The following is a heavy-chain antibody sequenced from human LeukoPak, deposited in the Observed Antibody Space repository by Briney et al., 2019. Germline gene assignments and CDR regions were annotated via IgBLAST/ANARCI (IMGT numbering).Heavy chain of an antibody. J-gene: IGHJ4*02. Sequence: GGSLRLSCAASGVTFSSYSMNWVRQAPGKGLEWVSSISSSSSYIYYADSVRGRFTISRDNAKNLSYLQMTRLTAETTAVYYVAKDGVPVPAHFDYWGQGTLATVSS. D-gene: IGHD2-2*01. CDR1: GVTFSSYS. V-gene: IGHV3-21*04. CDR3: AKDGVPVPAHFDY. CDR2: ISSSSSYI.